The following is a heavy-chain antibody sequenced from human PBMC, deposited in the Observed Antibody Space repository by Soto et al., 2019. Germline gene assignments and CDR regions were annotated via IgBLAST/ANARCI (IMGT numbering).Heavy chain of an antibody. CDR2: MNPNSGNT. CDR1: GYTFTSSD. D-gene: IGHD2-15*01. J-gene: IGHJ6*03. V-gene: IGHV1-8*01. CDR3: ARGRTANIVVVVAATPYYFNYTAA. Sequence: ASVMVTCKDTGYTFTSSDINWVRQATGQGLEWMGWMNPNSGNTGYAQKFQGRVTMTRNTSISTAYMELSSLRSEDTAVYYCARGRTANIVVVVAATPYYFNYTAAWGIWTP.